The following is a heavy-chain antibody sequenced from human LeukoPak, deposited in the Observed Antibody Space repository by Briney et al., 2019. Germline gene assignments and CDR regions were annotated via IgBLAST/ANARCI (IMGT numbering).Heavy chain of an antibody. CDR2: ISAYSGNT. CDR3: ARGHPGYYDNSGYLPLDY. D-gene: IGHD3-22*01. J-gene: IGHJ4*02. V-gene: IGHV1-18*01. CDR1: GYTFSSYG. Sequence: ASVKVSCKAFGYTFSSYGISWVRQAPGPELEWMGCISAYSGNTNYAQKLQGRVTMTADTSTNTAYMELRSLRSDDTAVYYCARGHPGYYDNSGYLPLDYWGQGTLVTASS.